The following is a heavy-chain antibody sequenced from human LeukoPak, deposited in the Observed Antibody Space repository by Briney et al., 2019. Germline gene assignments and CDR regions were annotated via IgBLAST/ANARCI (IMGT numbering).Heavy chain of an antibody. CDR1: GGSISSGGYS. J-gene: IGHJ6*02. CDR2: IYHSGST. CDR3: ASSETYYDILTGSNYYYGMDV. V-gene: IGHV4-30-2*01. Sequence: SETLSLTCAVSGGSISSGGYSWSWIRQPQGKGLEWIGYIYHSGSTYYNPSLKSRVTISVDRSKNQFSLKLSSVTAADTAVYHCASSETYYDILTGSNYYYGMDVWGQGTTVTVSS. D-gene: IGHD3-9*01.